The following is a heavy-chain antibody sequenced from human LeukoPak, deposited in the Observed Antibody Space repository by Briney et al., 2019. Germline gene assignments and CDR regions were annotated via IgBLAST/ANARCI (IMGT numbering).Heavy chain of an antibody. Sequence: ASVKVSCKASGYTFTSYGISWVRQAPGQGLEWMGWISAYNGNTNYAQKLQGRVTMTTDTSTSTAYMELRSLRSDDTAVYYCASISYGDYSFDYWGQGTLVTVCS. V-gene: IGHV1-18*01. J-gene: IGHJ4*02. CDR3: ASISYGDYSFDY. D-gene: IGHD4-17*01. CDR2: ISAYNGNT. CDR1: GYTFTSYG.